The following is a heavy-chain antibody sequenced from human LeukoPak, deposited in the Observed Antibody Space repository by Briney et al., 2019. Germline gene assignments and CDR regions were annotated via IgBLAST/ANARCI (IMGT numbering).Heavy chain of an antibody. CDR2: INHSGST. D-gene: IGHD2-15*01. J-gene: IGHJ6*02. Sequence: SETLSLTCAVYGGSFSGYYWSWIRQPPGKGLEWIGEINHSGSTNYNPSLKSRVTISVDTSKNQFSLKLSSVTAADTAVYYCARGPIGYCSGGSCFLYYYYGMDVWGQGITVTVSS. CDR1: GGSFSGYY. CDR3: ARGPIGYCSGGSCFLYYYYGMDV. V-gene: IGHV4-34*01.